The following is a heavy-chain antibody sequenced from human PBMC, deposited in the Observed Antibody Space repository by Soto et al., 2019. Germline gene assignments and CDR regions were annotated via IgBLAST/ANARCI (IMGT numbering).Heavy chain of an antibody. J-gene: IGHJ6*02. CDR2: IIPIFGTA. V-gene: IGHV1-69*01. D-gene: IGHD1-26*01. CDR3: ARSGVVGATSYYYCGMDV. Sequence: QVQLVQSGAEVKKPGSSVKVSCKASGGTFSSYAISWVRQAPGQGLEWMGGIIPIFGTANYAQKFQGRVTITADESTSTAYMELSSLRSEDTAVYYCARSGVVGATSYYYCGMDVWGQVTTVNVSS. CDR1: GGTFSSYA.